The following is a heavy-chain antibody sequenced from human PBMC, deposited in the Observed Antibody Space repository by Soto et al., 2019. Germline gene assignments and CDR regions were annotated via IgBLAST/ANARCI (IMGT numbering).Heavy chain of an antibody. CDR1: GGSMNSYY. CDR2: VYSSGGT. D-gene: IGHD3-3*01. Sequence: PSETLSLTSTVSGGSMNSYYWTWIRQPAGKGLEWIGRVYSSGGTHYNPSLKSRITISLDTSNNQFSLRLLSVTDADTAVYYCARGQRFSDWFDPWGQGTLVTVSS. V-gene: IGHV4-4*07. CDR3: ARGQRFSDWFDP. J-gene: IGHJ5*02.